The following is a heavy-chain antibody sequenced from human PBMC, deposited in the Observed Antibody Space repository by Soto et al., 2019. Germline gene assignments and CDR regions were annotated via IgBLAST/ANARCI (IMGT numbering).Heavy chain of an antibody. CDR1: GFTFSYYT. Sequence: GASVKVSCKASGFTFSYYTMHWVRQAPGQGLEWMGWINAGNGKTKYSQRLQGRITISRDTSASTAYVELSSLRSEDSAVYFCARGAYNEFRTGDPEAEYYYGLDVWGQGTTVTVSS. J-gene: IGHJ6*02. V-gene: IGHV1-3*01. CDR3: ARGAYNEFRTGDPEAEYYYGLDV. D-gene: IGHD1-20*01. CDR2: INAGNGKT.